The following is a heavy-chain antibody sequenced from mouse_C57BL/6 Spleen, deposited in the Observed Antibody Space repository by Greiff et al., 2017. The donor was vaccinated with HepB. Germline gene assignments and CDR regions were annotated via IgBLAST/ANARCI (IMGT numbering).Heavy chain of an antibody. D-gene: IGHD1-1*01. V-gene: IGHV14-3*01. CDR3: ARWYYGSSPSYAMDN. Sequence: VQLQHSVAELVRPGASVKLSCTASGFNIKNTYMHWVKQRPEQGLEWIGRIDPANGNTKYAPKFQGKATITADTSSNTAYLQLSSLTSEDTAIYYCARWYYGSSPSYAMDNWGQGTSVTDSS. CDR2: IDPANGNT. J-gene: IGHJ4*01. CDR1: GFNIKNTY.